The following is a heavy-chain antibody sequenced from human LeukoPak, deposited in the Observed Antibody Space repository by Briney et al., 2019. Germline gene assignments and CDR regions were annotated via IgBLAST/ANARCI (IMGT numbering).Heavy chain of an antibody. CDR1: GYSFSTYW. CDR3: ATHGVGSSWFGLDS. D-gene: IGHD6-13*01. Sequence: GESLKISCKGYGYSFSTYWIGWVRQMPGKGLEWMGIMYPSDSDTRYSPSFQDQVTTSADKSISTAYLHWSSLKASDSAMYYCATHGVGSSWFGLDSWGQGTLVTVSS. CDR2: MYPSDSDT. J-gene: IGHJ4*02. V-gene: IGHV5-51*01.